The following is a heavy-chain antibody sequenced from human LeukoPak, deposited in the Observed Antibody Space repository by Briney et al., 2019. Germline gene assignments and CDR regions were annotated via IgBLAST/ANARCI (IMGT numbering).Heavy chain of an antibody. CDR1: GFTVSSNY. D-gene: IGHD3-22*01. Sequence: GGSLRLSCATSGFTVSSNYMSWVRQAPGKGLEWVSVIYDSGTTYYADSVKGRFTISRDNSKNTLSLQMKSLRAEDTAVYYCAKGGSYYYDSSGYFGYWGQGTLVTVSS. CDR3: AKGGSYYYDSSGYFGY. CDR2: IYDSGTT. V-gene: IGHV3-53*01. J-gene: IGHJ4*02.